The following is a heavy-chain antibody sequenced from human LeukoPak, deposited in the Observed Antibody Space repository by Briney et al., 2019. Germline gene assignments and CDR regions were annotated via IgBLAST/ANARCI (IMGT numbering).Heavy chain of an antibody. V-gene: IGHV1-8*01. CDR3: ARGGSPIFGVVTPYYYYGMDV. Sequence: EASVKVSCKASGYTFTSYDINWVRQATGQGLEWMGWMNPNSGNTGYAQKFQGRVTMTRNTSISTAYVELSSLRSEDTAVYYCARGGSPIFGVVTPYYYYGMDVWGQGTTVTVPS. D-gene: IGHD3-3*01. CDR1: GYTFTSYD. J-gene: IGHJ6*02. CDR2: MNPNSGNT.